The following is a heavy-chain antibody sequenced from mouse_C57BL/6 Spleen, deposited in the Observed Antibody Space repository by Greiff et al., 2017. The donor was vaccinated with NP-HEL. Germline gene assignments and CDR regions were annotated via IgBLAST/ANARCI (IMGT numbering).Heavy chain of an antibody. V-gene: IGHV1-50*01. J-gene: IGHJ1*03. D-gene: IGHD2-1*01. CDR2: IDPYDSYT. CDR1: GYTFTSYW. Sequence: QVQLQQPGAELVKPGASVKLSCKASGYTFTSYWMQWVKQRPGQGLEWIGEIDPYDSYTNYNQKFKGKATLTVDTSSSTAYMQLSSLTSEDSAVYYCARRYGNYGYFDVWGTGTTVTVSS. CDR3: ARRYGNYGYFDV.